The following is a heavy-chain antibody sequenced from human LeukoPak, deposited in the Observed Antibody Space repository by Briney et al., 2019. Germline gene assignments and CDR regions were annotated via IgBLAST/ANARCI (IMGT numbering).Heavy chain of an antibody. D-gene: IGHD3-3*01. J-gene: IGHJ4*02. CDR3: AREVYDTGYFDY. CDR1: GYTFTSYA. V-gene: IGHV1-3*04. CDR2: INTANGNT. Sequence: ASVKVSCKASGYTFTSYAMHWVRQAPGQRLEWMGWINTANGNTRYSQKFQGRVTITRDTSASTAYMELSSLRSEDTAVYYCAREVYDTGYFDYWGQGTLVTVSS.